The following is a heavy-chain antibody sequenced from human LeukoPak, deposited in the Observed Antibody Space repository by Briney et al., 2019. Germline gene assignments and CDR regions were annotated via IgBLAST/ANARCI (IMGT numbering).Heavy chain of an antibody. CDR1: GGSISSYY. Sequence: SETLSLTCTVSGGSISSYYWSWIRQPPGKGLEWIGYIYYSGSTNYNPSLKSRVTISVDTSKNQFSLKLSSVTAADTAVYYCARDDRGFWGQGTLVTVSS. D-gene: IGHD5-12*01. CDR2: IYYSGST. V-gene: IGHV4-59*01. J-gene: IGHJ4*02. CDR3: ARDDRGF.